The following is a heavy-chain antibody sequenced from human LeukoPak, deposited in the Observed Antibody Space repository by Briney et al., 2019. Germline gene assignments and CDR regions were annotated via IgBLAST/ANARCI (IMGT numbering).Heavy chain of an antibody. V-gene: IGHV4-59*01. CDR2: IYYSGST. Sequence: SETLSLTCAVSGGSISSYYWSWIRQPPGKGLECIGYIYYSGSTNYNPSLKSRVTISVDTSKNQFSLKLSSVTAADTAVYYCARGPLQKYDYGSGTTWFDPWGQGTLVTVSS. CDR3: ARGPLQKYDYGSGTTWFDP. D-gene: IGHD3-10*01. J-gene: IGHJ5*02. CDR1: GGSISSYY.